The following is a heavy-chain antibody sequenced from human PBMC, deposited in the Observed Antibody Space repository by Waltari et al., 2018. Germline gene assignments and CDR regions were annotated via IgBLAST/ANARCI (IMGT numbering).Heavy chain of an antibody. CDR3: ARDSGRYSSGWYYYYYGMDV. CDR2: IYSGGST. Sequence: EVQLVESGGGLIQPGGSLRLSCAASGFTVSSNYMSWVRQAPGKGLEWVSVIYSGGSTYYADSVKGRFTISRDNSKNTLYLQRNSLRAEDTAVYYCARDSGRYSSGWYYYYYGMDVWGQGTTVTVSS. CDR1: GFTVSSNY. J-gene: IGHJ6*02. V-gene: IGHV3-53*01. D-gene: IGHD6-19*01.